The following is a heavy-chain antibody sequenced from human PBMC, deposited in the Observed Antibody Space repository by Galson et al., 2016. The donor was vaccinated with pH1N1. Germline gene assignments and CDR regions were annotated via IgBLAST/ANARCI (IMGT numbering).Heavy chain of an antibody. CDR1: GYSVTRYD. J-gene: IGHJ4*02. CDR2: IDPSAGTT. V-gene: IGHV1-46*01. Sequence: SVKVSCKASGYSVTRYDMHWVRQAPGQGLEWMGIIDPSAGTTTYAQKFQGRISLTRDTSTNSVHMELSSLRPDDSAIYFCARRYYLDYWGQGTPVTVSS. CDR3: ARRYYLDY.